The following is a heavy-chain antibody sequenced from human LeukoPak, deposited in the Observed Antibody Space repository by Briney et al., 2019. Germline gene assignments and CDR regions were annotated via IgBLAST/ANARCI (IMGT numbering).Heavy chain of an antibody. D-gene: IGHD1-26*01. CDR1: GGTFSSYA. CDR3: ARRKSGEGFFDY. J-gene: IGHJ4*02. Sequence: ASVKVSCKASGGTFSSYAITWVRQAPGQGLERVGWISTSSGNTNYAQKLQGRVTMTTDTSTSTAYMEVRSLRSDDTAVYYCARRKSGEGFFDYWGQGTLVTVSS. V-gene: IGHV1-18*01. CDR2: ISTSSGNT.